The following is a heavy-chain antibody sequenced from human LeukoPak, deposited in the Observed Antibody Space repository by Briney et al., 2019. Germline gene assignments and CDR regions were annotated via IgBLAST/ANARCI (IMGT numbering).Heavy chain of an antibody. CDR3: ARDQLLAAAGIDY. J-gene: IGHJ4*02. CDR1: GFTFSSYA. Sequence: GGSLRPSCAASGFTFSSYAMSWVRQAPGKGLEWVSAISGSGGSTYYADSVKGRFTISRDNSKNTLYLQMNSLRAEDTAVYYCARDQLLAAAGIDYWGQGTLVTVSS. CDR2: ISGSGGST. D-gene: IGHD6-13*01. V-gene: IGHV3-23*01.